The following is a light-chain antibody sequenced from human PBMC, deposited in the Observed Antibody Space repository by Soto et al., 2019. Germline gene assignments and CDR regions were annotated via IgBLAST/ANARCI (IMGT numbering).Light chain of an antibody. J-gene: IGKJ3*01. V-gene: IGKV3-11*01. CDR2: AAF. Sequence: MVLAESPDTLSFSPGERATLSWRASQSFSSYLAWYQQKPGQPPRLLIYAAFSRATGVPDRFSASGSGTEFTLTITRLEPEDFAVYYCHYDDSSPEFGFGP. CDR3: HYDDSSPEFG. CDR1: QSFSSY.